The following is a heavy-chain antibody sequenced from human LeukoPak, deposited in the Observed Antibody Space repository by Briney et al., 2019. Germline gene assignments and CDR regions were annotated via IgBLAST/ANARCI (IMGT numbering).Heavy chain of an antibody. CDR2: IYPGDFDT. CDR3: ARLPYYHFYYMAV. Sequence: GESLVTSCKGSGYTFTNYWIVWVRQLPGKGPEWMGIIYPGDFDTRYSPSFQGQVTISVDRSNSTAYLQWNSLKASDTAMYYCARLPYYHFYYMAVWGKRTTVTVSS. CDR1: GYTFTNYW. J-gene: IGHJ6*03. V-gene: IGHV5-51*01.